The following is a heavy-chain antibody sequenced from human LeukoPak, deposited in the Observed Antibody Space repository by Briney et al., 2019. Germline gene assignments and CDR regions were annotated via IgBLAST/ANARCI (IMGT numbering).Heavy chain of an antibody. J-gene: IGHJ4*02. CDR2: ISYDGSNK. Sequence: PGGSLRLSCAASGFTFSSYGMHWVRQAPGKGLEWVAVISYDGSNKYYADSVKGRFTISRDNSKNTLYLQMNSLRAEDTAVYYCAKSGSTTTDYWGQGTLVTVSS. V-gene: IGHV3-30*18. CDR3: AKSGSTTTDY. CDR1: GFTFSSYG. D-gene: IGHD1-1*01.